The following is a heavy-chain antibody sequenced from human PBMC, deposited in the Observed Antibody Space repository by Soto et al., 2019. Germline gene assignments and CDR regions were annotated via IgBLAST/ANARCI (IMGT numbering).Heavy chain of an antibody. V-gene: IGHV1-46*03. CDR2: INPSGGST. J-gene: IGHJ3*02. Sequence: ASVKVSCKASGYTFTSYYMHWVRQAPGQGLEWMGIINPSGGSTSYAQKFQGRVTMTRDTSTSTVYMELSSLRSEDTAVYYCARDLRLAAVAGDAFDIWGQGTMVT. D-gene: IGHD6-19*01. CDR3: ARDLRLAAVAGDAFDI. CDR1: GYTFTSYY.